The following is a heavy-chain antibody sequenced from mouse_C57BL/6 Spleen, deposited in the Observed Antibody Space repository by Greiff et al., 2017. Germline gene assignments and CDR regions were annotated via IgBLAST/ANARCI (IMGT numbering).Heavy chain of an antibody. CDR3: ASATPLTMDY. CDR2: IYPGDGDT. J-gene: IGHJ4*01. D-gene: IGHD1-1*01. Sequence: VQLQESGPELVKPGASVKISCKASGYAFSSSWMHWVKQRPGKGLEWIGRIYPGDGDTNYNGKFNGKATLTADKSSSTAYMQLSSLTSEDSAVYVCASATPLTMDYGGQGTSVTVSS. V-gene: IGHV1-82*01. CDR1: GYAFSSSW.